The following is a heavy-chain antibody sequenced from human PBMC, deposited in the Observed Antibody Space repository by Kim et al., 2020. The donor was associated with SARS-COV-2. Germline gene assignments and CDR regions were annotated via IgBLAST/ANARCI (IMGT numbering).Heavy chain of an antibody. CDR1: GFTFDDYA. V-gene: IGHV3-9*01. CDR2: IRWNSGTI. J-gene: IGHJ6*02. Sequence: GGSLRLSCAASGFTFDDYAMHWVRQVPGKGLEWVSGIRWNSGTIGYADSVKGRFTISRDNAKNSLYLQMNSLRAEDTALYYCAKGISPITIFGGGYYGMDVWGRDTTVTVSS. CDR3: AKGISPITIFGGGYYGMDV. D-gene: IGHD3-3*01.